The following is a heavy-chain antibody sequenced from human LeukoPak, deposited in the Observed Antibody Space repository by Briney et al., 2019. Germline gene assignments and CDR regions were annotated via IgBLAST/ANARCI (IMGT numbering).Heavy chain of an antibody. J-gene: IGHJ4*02. Sequence: SETLSLTCAVYGGSFSGYYWSWIRQPPGKGLEWIGEINHSGSTDYNPSLKSRVTISVDTSKNQFSLKLSSVTAADTAVYYCARALSVTTFVDWGQGTLVTVSS. CDR2: INHSGST. D-gene: IGHD4-11*01. CDR1: GGSFSGYY. V-gene: IGHV4-34*01. CDR3: ARALSVTTFVD.